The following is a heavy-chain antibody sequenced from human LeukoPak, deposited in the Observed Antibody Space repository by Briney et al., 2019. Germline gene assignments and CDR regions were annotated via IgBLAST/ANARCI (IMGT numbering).Heavy chain of an antibody. D-gene: IGHD6-13*01. CDR1: GYTFTGYY. J-gene: IGHJ4*02. CDR3: ASEDTAAAVDYFDY. CDR2: INPNSGGT. Sequence: ASVTVSCTASGYTFTGYYMHWVRQAPGQGLEWMGWINPNSGGTNYAQKFQGRVTMTRDTSISTAYMELSRLRSDDTAVYYCASEDTAAAVDYFDYWGQGTLLTVSS. V-gene: IGHV1-2*02.